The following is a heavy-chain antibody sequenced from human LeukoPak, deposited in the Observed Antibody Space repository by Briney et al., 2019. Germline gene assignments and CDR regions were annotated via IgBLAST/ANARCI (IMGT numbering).Heavy chain of an antibody. D-gene: IGHD1/OR15-1a*01. V-gene: IGHV3-30-3*02. CDR3: AKSAEQGLIYGGAFDI. CDR2: ISYDGSNK. CDR1: GFTFSNYT. Sequence: PGGSLRLSCAASGFTFSNYTIHWVRQAPGKGLEWVAIISYDGSNKYYADSVKGRFTISRDNSKNTLFLQMNSLRAEDTAVYYCAKSAEQGLIYGGAFDIWGQGTMVTVSS. J-gene: IGHJ3*02.